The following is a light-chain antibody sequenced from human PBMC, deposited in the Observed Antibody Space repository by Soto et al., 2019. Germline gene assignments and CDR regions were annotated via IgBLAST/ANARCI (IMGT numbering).Light chain of an antibody. CDR1: SSNIGAGYD. CDR2: GNS. CDR3: QSYDSSRSGYVV. Sequence: QSVLTQPPSVSGAPGQRVTISCTGSSSNIGAGYDVHWYQQLPGTAPKLLIYGNSNRPSEVPDRFSGSKSGTSASLAITGLQADDEADYYCQSYDSSRSGYVVFGGGTKLTVL. J-gene: IGLJ2*01. V-gene: IGLV1-40*01.